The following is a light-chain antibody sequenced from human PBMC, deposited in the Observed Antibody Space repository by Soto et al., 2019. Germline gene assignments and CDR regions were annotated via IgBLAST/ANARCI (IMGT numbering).Light chain of an antibody. CDR3: GAWDSSLSAVL. CDR2: DNN. J-gene: IGLJ2*01. V-gene: IGLV1-51*01. Sequence: QSALTQPPSVSAAPRQKVTISCSGSSSNIGNNYVSWYQHLPGTAPKLLIYDNNKRPSGIPDRFSGSRSGTSATLGITGLQTGDEGDYYCGAWDSSLSAVLFGGGTKLTVL. CDR1: SSNIGNNY.